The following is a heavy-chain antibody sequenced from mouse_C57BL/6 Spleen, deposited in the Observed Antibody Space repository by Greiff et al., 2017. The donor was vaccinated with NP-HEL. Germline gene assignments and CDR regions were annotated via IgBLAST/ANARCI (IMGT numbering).Heavy chain of an antibody. CDR3: ARQEVVLKGGYCDY. D-gene: IGHD1-1*01. CDR2: IHPNSGST. Sequence: QVQLQQPGAELVKPGASVKLSCKASGYTFTSYWMHWVKQRPGQGLEWIGMIHPNSGSTNYNEKFKSKATLTVDKSSSTAYMQLSSLTSEDSAVYYCARQEVVLKGGYCDYWGQGTTLTVSS. J-gene: IGHJ2*01. CDR1: GYTFTSYW. V-gene: IGHV1-64*01.